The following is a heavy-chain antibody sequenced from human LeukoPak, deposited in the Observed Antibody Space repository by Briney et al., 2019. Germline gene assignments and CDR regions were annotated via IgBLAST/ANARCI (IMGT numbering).Heavy chain of an antibody. D-gene: IGHD6-13*01. CDR1: GFTFSSYA. V-gene: IGHV3-30-3*01. Sequence: GGSLRLSCAASGFTFSSYAMHWVRQAPGKGLEWVAVISYDGSNKYYADSVKGRFTISRDNSKNTLYLQMNSLRAEDTAVYYCARVFRIAAAGTSAASWFGPWGQGTLVTVSS. CDR2: ISYDGSNK. CDR3: ARVFRIAAAGTSAASWFGP. J-gene: IGHJ5*02.